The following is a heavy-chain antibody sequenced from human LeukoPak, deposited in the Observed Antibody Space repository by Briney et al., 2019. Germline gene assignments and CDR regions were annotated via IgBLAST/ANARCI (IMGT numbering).Heavy chain of an antibody. CDR3: ARIEQRTGWYYLDY. CDR2: IYYSGST. D-gene: IGHD6-19*01. Sequence: PSETLSLTCTVSGGSISSYYWSWIRQPPGKGLEWIGYIYYSGSTNYNPSLKSRVTISVDTSKNQFSLKLSSVTAADTAVYYCARIEQRTGWYYLDYWGQGTLVTVSS. V-gene: IGHV4-59*01. CDR1: GGSISSYY. J-gene: IGHJ4*02.